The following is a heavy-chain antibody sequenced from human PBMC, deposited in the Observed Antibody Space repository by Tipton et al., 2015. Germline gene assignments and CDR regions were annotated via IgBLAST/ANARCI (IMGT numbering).Heavy chain of an antibody. CDR3: ARDGYNSNYFDY. Sequence: TLSLTCTVSGGSISSEYWSWIRQPPGKGLEWIGYVFYTGSTYYNPSLKSRATLSVDTSKNQFSLKLSTVTAADTAVYYSARDGYNSNYFDYWGQGTLVTVSS. V-gene: IGHV4-59*12. CDR1: GGSISSEY. CDR2: VFYTGST. D-gene: IGHD5-24*01. J-gene: IGHJ4*02.